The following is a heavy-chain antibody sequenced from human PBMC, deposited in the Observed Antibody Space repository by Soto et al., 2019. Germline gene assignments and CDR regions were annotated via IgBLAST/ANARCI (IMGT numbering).Heavy chain of an antibody. J-gene: IGHJ5*02. CDR3: ARDGAYYYDSSGYVDWFDP. Sequence: GGSLRLSCAASGFTFSDYYMSWIRQAPGKGLEWVSYISSSGSTIYYADSVKGRFTISRDNAKNSLYLQMNSLRAEDTAVYYCARDGAYYYDSSGYVDWFDPWGQGTLVTVSS. V-gene: IGHV3-11*01. CDR1: GFTFSDYY. D-gene: IGHD3-22*01. CDR2: ISSSGSTI.